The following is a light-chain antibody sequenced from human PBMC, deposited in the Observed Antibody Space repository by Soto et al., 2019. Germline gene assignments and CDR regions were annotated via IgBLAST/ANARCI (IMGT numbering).Light chain of an antibody. CDR3: QQYDNLPLT. J-gene: IGKJ4*01. V-gene: IGKV1-33*01. Sequence: DIQMTQSPSSLSASVGDRVSMTCQASQNINNYLNWYQQKPGRAPKLLIYDASNLEAGVPSRFRGSGSGTDFTFTISSLQPEDIATYYCQQYDNLPLTFGGGTKVDIK. CDR1: QNINNY. CDR2: DAS.